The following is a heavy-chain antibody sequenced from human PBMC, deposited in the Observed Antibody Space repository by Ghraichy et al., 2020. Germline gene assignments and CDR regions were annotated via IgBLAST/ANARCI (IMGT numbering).Heavy chain of an antibody. CDR2: IDQDGSEK. V-gene: IGHV3-7*03. D-gene: IGHD1-26*01. CDR1: GFTFSGYW. CDR3: ARADAYSGDY. J-gene: IGHJ4*02. Sequence: SLRLSCAASGFTFSGYWMSWVRQAPGKGLEWVANIDQDGSEKYYVDSVRGRFTISRDNVKNSLYLQMNSLRADDTALYYCARADAYSGDYWGQGTLVTVSS.